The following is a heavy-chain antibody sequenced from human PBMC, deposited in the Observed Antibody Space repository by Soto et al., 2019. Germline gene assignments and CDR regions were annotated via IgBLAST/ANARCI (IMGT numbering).Heavy chain of an antibody. J-gene: IGHJ3*02. Sequence: EVQLVQSGAEVKKPGESLKISCKGSGYSITSYWIGWLRQMPGKGLEWMGIIYPGDSDTRYSPSFQGQGTTSADKSISTAYLQWSSLMASDAAVDYCARQHYGSGIAFDIWGQGTMVTVSS. CDR3: ARQHYGSGIAFDI. V-gene: IGHV5-51*01. CDR2: IYPGDSDT. D-gene: IGHD3-10*01. CDR1: GYSITSYW.